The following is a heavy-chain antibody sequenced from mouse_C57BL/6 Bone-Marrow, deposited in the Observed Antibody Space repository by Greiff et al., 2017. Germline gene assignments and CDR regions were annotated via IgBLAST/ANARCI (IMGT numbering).Heavy chain of an antibody. CDR2: ISSGSSTI. J-gene: IGHJ4*01. CDR1: GFTFSDYG. Sequence: EVKVVESGGGLVKPGGSLKLSCAASGFTFSDYGMHWVRQAPEKGLEWVAYISSGSSTIYYADTVKGRFTISRDNAKNTLFLQMTSLRSEDTAMYYCARRLLRCYYAMDYWGQGTSVTVSS. CDR3: ARRLLRCYYAMDY. D-gene: IGHD1-1*01. V-gene: IGHV5-17*01.